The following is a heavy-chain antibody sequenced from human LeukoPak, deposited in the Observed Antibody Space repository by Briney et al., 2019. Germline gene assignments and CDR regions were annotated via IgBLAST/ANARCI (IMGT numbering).Heavy chain of an antibody. D-gene: IGHD2-15*01. CDR2: TYYRSKWYN. CDR3: ARLGLGGAFDI. V-gene: IGHV6-1*01. CDR1: GDSVSSNSAV. J-gene: IGHJ3*02. Sequence: SQTLPLTCAISGDSVSSNSAVWNWIRQSPSRGLEWLGRTYYRSKWYNDYAVSVKSRITIKPGTSKNQFSLQLNSATPEDTAVYYCARLGLGGAFDIWGQGTMVTVSS.